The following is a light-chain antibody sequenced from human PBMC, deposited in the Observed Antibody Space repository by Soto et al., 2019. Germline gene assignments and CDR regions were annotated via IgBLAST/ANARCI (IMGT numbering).Light chain of an antibody. CDR1: QSVSSSY. V-gene: IGKV3-20*01. Sequence: EIVLTQSPGTLSLSPGERATLSCRASQSVSSSYLARYQQKPGQAPRLLIFGASRRATGIPDRFSGSGPGTNFTLTISRLEPEDFAVYYCQQYGKLPRTFGQGTKVEIK. J-gene: IGKJ1*01. CDR3: QQYGKLPRT. CDR2: GAS.